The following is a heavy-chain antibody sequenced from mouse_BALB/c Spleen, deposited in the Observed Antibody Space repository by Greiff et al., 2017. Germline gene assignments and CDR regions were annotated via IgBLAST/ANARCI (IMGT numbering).Heavy chain of an antibody. CDR3: ARSYGNYESFAY. CDR2: INPSSGYT. J-gene: IGHJ3*01. D-gene: IGHD2-10*02. CDR1: GYTFTSYT. Sequence: VQGVESGAELARPGASVKMSCKASGYTFTSYTMHWVKQRPGQGLEWIGYINPSSGYTNYNQKFKDKATLTADKSSSTAYMQLSSLTSEDSAVYYCARSYGNYESFAYWGQGTLVTVSA. V-gene: IGHV1-4*01.